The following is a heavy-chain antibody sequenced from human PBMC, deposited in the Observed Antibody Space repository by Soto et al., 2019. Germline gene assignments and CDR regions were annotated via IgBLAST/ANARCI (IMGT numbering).Heavy chain of an antibody. Sequence: SETLSLTCTVSGGSISSYYWNWIRQPPGKGLEWIGSMYYRGSTNNNPSLKSRVTISVDTSKNQLSLEVTSVTAADTAVYYCTSELRAHGAFDIWGPGTKVTVSS. CDR2: MYYRGST. J-gene: IGHJ3*02. CDR3: TSELRAHGAFDI. CDR1: GGSISSYY. D-gene: IGHD4-17*01. V-gene: IGHV4-59*01.